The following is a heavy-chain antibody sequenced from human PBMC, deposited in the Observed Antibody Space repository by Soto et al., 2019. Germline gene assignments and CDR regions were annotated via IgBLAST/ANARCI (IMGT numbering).Heavy chain of an antibody. Sequence: ASVKVSCKASGGTFSSYAISWVRQAPGQGLEWMGGIIPIFGTANYAQKFQGRVTITADESTSTAYMELSSLRSEDTAVYYCARDCNPSRRAARPRAFDIWGQGTMVTVSS. CDR2: IIPIFGTA. V-gene: IGHV1-69*13. J-gene: IGHJ3*02. D-gene: IGHD6-6*01. CDR1: GGTFSSYA. CDR3: ARDCNPSRRAARPRAFDI.